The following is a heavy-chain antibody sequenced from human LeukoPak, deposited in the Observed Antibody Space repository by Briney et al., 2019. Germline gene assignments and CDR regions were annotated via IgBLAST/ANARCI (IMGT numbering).Heavy chain of an antibody. Sequence: SETLSLTCTVSGGSISSSSYYWGWIRQPPGKGLEWIGSIYYSGGTYYNPSLKSRVTISVDTSKNQFSLKLSSVTAADTAVYYCARRSHKDRRAAFDIWGQGTMVTVSS. CDR3: ARRSHKDRRAAFDI. J-gene: IGHJ3*02. CDR2: IYYSGGT. V-gene: IGHV4-39*01. D-gene: IGHD1-14*01. CDR1: GGSISSSSYY.